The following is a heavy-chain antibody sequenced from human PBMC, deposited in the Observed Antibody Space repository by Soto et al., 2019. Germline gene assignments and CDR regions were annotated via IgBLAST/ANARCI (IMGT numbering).Heavy chain of an antibody. D-gene: IGHD6-13*01. CDR3: ARGSSTWYVSFDY. CDR1: GFTFSSNW. Sequence: PGGSLRLSCAASGFTFSSNWMHWVRQAPGKGLVRVSRINSDGSITSYADSVKGQFTISRDNAKNAVYLQMNSLRAEDTAVYYCARGSSTWYVSFDYWGQGILVTVSS. V-gene: IGHV3-74*01. CDR2: INSDGSIT. J-gene: IGHJ4*02.